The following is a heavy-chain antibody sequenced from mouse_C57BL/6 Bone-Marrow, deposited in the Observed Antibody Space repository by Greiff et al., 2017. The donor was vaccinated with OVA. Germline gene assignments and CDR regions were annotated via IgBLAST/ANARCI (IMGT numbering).Heavy chain of an antibody. D-gene: IGHD1-1*01. J-gene: IGHJ4*01. V-gene: IGHV5-9-1*02. Sequence: EVKLLESGEGLVKPGGSLKLSCAASGFTFSSYAMTWVRQTPEQRLEWVAYICSGGDYIYYADTVKGRFTLSRDNARNTLYLQMSSLKSEDTAMYYCTRETVVATPDAMDYWGQGTSVTVSS. CDR1: GFTFSSYA. CDR2: ICSGGDYI. CDR3: TRETVVATPDAMDY.